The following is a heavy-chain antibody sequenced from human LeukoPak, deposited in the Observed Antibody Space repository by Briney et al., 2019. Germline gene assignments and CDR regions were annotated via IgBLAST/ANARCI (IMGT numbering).Heavy chain of an antibody. CDR1: GFTFSNYW. J-gene: IGHJ4*02. CDR2: IKEDGSAK. Sequence: PGGSLRLSCAASGFTFSNYWMSWVCQAPGKGLEWVANIKEDGSAKYYVDSVKGRFTISRDNAKNSVYLQMSSLRAEDTALYYCARKSASGNYPLDYWGQGTLVTVSS. CDR3: ARKSASGNYPLDY. V-gene: IGHV3-7*03. D-gene: IGHD3-10*01.